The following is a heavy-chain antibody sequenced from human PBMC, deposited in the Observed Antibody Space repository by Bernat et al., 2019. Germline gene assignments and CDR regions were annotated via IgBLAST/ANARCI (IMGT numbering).Heavy chain of an antibody. CDR3: AKSDSSGYYSGGLFYGMDV. Sequence: EVQLLESGGGLVQPGGSLRLSCAASGFTFSSYAMSWVRQAPGKGLEWVSAISGSGGSTYYADSGKGRFTISRDNSKNTLYLQMNSLRAEDTAVYYCAKSDSSGYYSGGLFYGMDVWGQGTLVTVSS. D-gene: IGHD3-22*01. V-gene: IGHV3-23*01. J-gene: IGHJ6*02. CDR1: GFTFSSYA. CDR2: ISGSGGST.